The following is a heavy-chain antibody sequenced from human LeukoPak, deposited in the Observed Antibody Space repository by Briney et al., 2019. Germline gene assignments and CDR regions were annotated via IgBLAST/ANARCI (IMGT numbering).Heavy chain of an antibody. CDR2: SYYSGST. D-gene: IGHD5-24*01. V-gene: IGHV4-39*01. J-gene: IGHJ5*02. CDR1: GGSISSSSYY. Sequence: SETLSLTCTVSGGSISSSSYYWGWIRQPPGKGLEWIGSSYYSGSTYYNPSLKSRVTISVDTSKNQFSLKLSSVTAADTAVYYCARHGDFDGRVDNWFDPWGQGTLVTVSS. CDR3: ARHGDFDGRVDNWFDP.